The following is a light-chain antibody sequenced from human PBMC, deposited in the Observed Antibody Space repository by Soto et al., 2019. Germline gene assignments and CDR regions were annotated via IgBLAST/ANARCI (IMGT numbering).Light chain of an antibody. Sequence: EIVLTQSRGTLSLSPGERATLSCRASQSVSGTYLAWYQQKPGQAPRLLIYGASSRATGIPDRFSGSGSGTDFTLTISRLEPEDFAVYYCQQYGTSRWTFGQGTKVEIK. J-gene: IGKJ1*01. V-gene: IGKV3-20*01. CDR3: QQYGTSRWT. CDR1: QSVSGTY. CDR2: GAS.